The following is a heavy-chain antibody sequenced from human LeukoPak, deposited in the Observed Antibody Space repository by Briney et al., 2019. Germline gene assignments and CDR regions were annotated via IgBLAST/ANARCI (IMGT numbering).Heavy chain of an antibody. V-gene: IGHV1-18*01. Sequence: ASVKVSCKASGYTFTSYGISWVRQAPGQGLEWMGWISAYNGNTNYAQKFQGRVTMTRDTSTSTVYMELSSLRSEDTAVYYCARPYSSGWFYSYWGQGTLVTVSS. D-gene: IGHD6-19*01. CDR3: ARPYSSGWFYSY. CDR1: GYTFTSYG. J-gene: IGHJ4*02. CDR2: ISAYNGNT.